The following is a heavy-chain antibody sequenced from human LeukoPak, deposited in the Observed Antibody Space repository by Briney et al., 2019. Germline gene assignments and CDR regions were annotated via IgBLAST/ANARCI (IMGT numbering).Heavy chain of an antibody. Sequence: ASVKVPCKASGYTFTSYYMHWVRQAPGQGLEWMGIINPSGGSTSYAQKFQGRVTMTRDTSTSTVYMELSSLRSEDTAVYYCARGKGYSGYDPLYGMDDWGQGTTVTVSS. D-gene: IGHD5-12*01. CDR1: GYTFTSYY. CDR3: ARGKGYSGYDPLYGMDD. J-gene: IGHJ6*02. CDR2: INPSGGST. V-gene: IGHV1-46*01.